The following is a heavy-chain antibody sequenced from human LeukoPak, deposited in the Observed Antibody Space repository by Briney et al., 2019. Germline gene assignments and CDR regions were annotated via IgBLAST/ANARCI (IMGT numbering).Heavy chain of an antibody. CDR3: ARGSGWFGESERSFDP. J-gene: IGHJ5*02. D-gene: IGHD3-10*01. Sequence: ASVKVSCKASGYTFTSYGISWVRQAPGQGLEWMGWVSAYNGNTNYAQKLQGRVTMTTDTSTSTAYMELRSLRSDDTAVYYCARGSGWFGESERSFDPWGQGTLVTVSS. CDR2: VSAYNGNT. V-gene: IGHV1-18*04. CDR1: GYTFTSYG.